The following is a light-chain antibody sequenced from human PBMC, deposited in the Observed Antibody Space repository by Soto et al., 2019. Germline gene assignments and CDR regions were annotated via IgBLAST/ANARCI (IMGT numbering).Light chain of an antibody. Sequence: EIVLTQPPGTLSLSPGERATLSRRASQTVSSSYLAWYQQKPGQAPRLLIYGASTRATGIPARFSGSGSGTEFTLTISSLQSEDFAVYYCQQYNNWWTFGQGTKVDIK. CDR2: GAS. V-gene: IGKV3-15*01. J-gene: IGKJ1*01. CDR3: QQYNNWWT. CDR1: QTVSSSY.